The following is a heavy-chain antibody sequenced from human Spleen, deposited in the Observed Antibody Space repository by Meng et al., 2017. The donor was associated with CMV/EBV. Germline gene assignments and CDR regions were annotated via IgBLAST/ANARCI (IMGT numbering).Heavy chain of an antibody. Sequence: DDYGMSWVRQAPGKGLEWVSGINWNGGSTDYADSVEGRFTISRDNSNNTLYLQMNGLRAEDTAVYFCARSTEGYSYYRDYYFYGMDVWGQGTLVTVSS. CDR1: DDYG. D-gene: IGHD5-18*01. V-gene: IGHV3-20*03. J-gene: IGHJ6*02. CDR2: INWNGGST. CDR3: ARSTEGYSYYRDYYFYGMDV.